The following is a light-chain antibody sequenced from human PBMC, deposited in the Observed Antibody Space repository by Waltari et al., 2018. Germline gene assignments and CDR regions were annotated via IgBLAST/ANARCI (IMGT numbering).Light chain of an antibody. CDR2: AAS. CDR3: QQYNDWPRT. J-gene: IGKJ1*01. CDR1: QYVKIH. Sequence: EVVMTQSPATLSASPGESATLSCRASQYVKIHLDWYQQKPGQAPRLLIYAASTRATGVPARFSGSGAGTDFTLTISSLQSEDSAVYYCQQYNDWPRTFGLGTKVEIK. V-gene: IGKV3-15*01.